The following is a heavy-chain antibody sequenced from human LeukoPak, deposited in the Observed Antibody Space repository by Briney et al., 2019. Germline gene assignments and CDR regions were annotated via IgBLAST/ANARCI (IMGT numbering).Heavy chain of an antibody. CDR2: ISYDGSNK. J-gene: IGHJ4*02. CDR3: ARENVGAPDY. D-gene: IGHD1-26*01. Sequence: PGGSLRLSCAASGFTFSSYAMHWVRQAPGKGLEWVAVISYDGSNKYYADSVKGRFTISRDNSKNTLYLQMNSLRAEDTAVYYCARENVGAPDYWGQGTLVTVSS. V-gene: IGHV3-30*04. CDR1: GFTFSSYA.